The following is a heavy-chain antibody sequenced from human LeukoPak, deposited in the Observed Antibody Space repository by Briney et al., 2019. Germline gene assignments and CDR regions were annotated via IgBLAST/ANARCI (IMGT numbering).Heavy chain of an antibody. D-gene: IGHD5-24*01. V-gene: IGHV4-39*01. J-gene: IGHJ4*02. Sequence: SGTLSLTCTVSGGSINSHSYYWGWIRQPPGKGLEWIGSVYYDGTSYSNPSLKSRVAVFVDTSRDQFSLDLSFVTAADTALYYCVRHISTNTGYFDSCGQGTLVSVSS. CDR3: VRHISTNTGYFDS. CDR2: VYYDGTS. CDR1: GGSINSHSYY.